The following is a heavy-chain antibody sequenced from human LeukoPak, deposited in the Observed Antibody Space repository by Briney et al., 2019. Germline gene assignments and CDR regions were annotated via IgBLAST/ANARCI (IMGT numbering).Heavy chain of an antibody. J-gene: IGHJ6*03. D-gene: IGHD2-8*01. CDR3: ANGNRCTSPNCLGYYYFYMDV. CDR1: GFTFSSYA. Sequence: YPGGSLRLSCAASGFTFSSYAMNWVRQAPGRGLEWVSGFSGSGGTTYYADSVKGRSTISRDNSKNTLYLQMNSLRAEDTAVYYCANGNRCTSPNCLGYYYFYMDVWGKGTTVTVSS. V-gene: IGHV3-23*01. CDR2: FSGSGGTT.